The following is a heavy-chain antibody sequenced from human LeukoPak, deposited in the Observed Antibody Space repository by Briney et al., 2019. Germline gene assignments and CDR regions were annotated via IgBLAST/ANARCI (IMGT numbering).Heavy chain of an antibody. CDR2: INEDGGER. J-gene: IGHJ4*02. CDR1: GLTLNRNW. CDR3: ARGGNLED. Sequence: GGSLRLSCAASGLTLNRNWRSWFRQAQGKGLEWVANINEDGGERHYVDSVKGRFTISRDNAKNSLYLQMNSLRAEDTAVYYCARGGNLEDWGGGTLVTVSS. V-gene: IGHV3-7*01. D-gene: IGHD1-14*01.